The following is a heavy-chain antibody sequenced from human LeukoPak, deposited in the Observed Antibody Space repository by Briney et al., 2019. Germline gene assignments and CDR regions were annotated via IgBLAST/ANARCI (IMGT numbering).Heavy chain of an antibody. V-gene: IGHV3-11*04. CDR1: GFTFSDYN. J-gene: IGHJ4*02. D-gene: IGHD3-16*02. Sequence: GGPPRLSCAASGFTFSDYNMSWFRQAPGKGLEWVSYISSSGSTIYYADSVKGRFTISRDNAKNSLYLQMNSLRAEDTAVYYCARGTAGGVINWGIDYWGQGTLVTVSS. CDR2: ISSSGSTI. CDR3: ARGTAGGVINWGIDY.